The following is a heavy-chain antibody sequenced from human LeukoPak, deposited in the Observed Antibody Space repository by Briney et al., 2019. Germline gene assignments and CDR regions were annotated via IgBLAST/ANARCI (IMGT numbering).Heavy chain of an antibody. V-gene: IGHV3-23*01. Sequence: GGSLRLSCAASGFIFSSYGMHWVRQAPGKGLEWVSAISGSGGSTYYADSVKGRFTISRDNSEKKLYLQMNSLRAEDTAVYYCAKDRHAPGRYCSSTSCLPFDPWGQGTLVTVSS. J-gene: IGHJ5*02. CDR2: ISGSGGST. D-gene: IGHD2-2*01. CDR1: GFIFSSYG. CDR3: AKDRHAPGRYCSSTSCLPFDP.